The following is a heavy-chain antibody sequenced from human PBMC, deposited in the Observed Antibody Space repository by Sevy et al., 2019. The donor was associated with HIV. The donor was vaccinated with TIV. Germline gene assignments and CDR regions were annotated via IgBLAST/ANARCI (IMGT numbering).Heavy chain of an antibody. J-gene: IGHJ4*02. CDR1: GFTFRSHW. D-gene: IGHD3-22*01. V-gene: IGHV3-74*01. CDR2: SNSDRSDR. Sequence: GGSLRLSCAASGFTFRSHWMHRVRQAPRKGLVWVSRSNSDRSDRSYADSVKGRFTISRDNAKNTLYLQMNSLRAEDTAVYYCARGDNYDSSSYYDYWGQGTLVTVSS. CDR3: ARGDNYDSSSYYDY.